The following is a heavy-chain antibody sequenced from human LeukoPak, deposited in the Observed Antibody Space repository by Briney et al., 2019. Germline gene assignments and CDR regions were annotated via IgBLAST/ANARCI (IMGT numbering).Heavy chain of an antibody. V-gene: IGHV4-34*01. J-gene: IGHJ3*02. Sequence: PSETLSLTCAVYGGSFSGYYWSWVRQPPGKGLEWIGYIYYSGSTYYNPSLKSRVTISVDTSKNQFSLKLSSVTAADTAVYYCARGPARWYYDSSGYYFDAFDIWGQGTMVTVSS. CDR2: IYYSGST. CDR1: GGSFSGYY. CDR3: ARGPARWYYDSSGYYFDAFDI. D-gene: IGHD3-22*01.